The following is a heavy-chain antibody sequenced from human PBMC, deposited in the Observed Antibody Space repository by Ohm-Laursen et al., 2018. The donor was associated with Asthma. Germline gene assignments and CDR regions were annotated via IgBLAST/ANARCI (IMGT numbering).Heavy chain of an antibody. CDR1: GGSISSYY. Sequence: SDTLSLTCTVSGGSISSYYWSWIRQPPGKGLEWIGYIYYSGSTNYNPSLKSRVTISVDTSKNQFSLKLSSVTAADTAVYYCARYCGGDCYSGWIFDYWGQGTLVTVSS. CDR3: ARYCGGDCYSGWIFDY. D-gene: IGHD2-21*02. J-gene: IGHJ4*02. CDR2: IYYSGST. V-gene: IGHV4-59*07.